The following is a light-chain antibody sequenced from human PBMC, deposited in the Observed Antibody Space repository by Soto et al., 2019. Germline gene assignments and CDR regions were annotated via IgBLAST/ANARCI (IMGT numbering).Light chain of an antibody. J-gene: IGLJ1*01. Sequence: QSARTQPPSVSGAPGQRVTISCTGSSSNIGAGYDVHWYQQLPGTAPKLLIYGNSNRPSGVPDRFSGSKSGTSASLAITGLRGGDEADHYGRSNDSSLGGYVFGTGPKVT. CDR1: SSNIGAGYD. V-gene: IGLV1-40*01. CDR3: RSNDSSLGGYV. CDR2: GNS.